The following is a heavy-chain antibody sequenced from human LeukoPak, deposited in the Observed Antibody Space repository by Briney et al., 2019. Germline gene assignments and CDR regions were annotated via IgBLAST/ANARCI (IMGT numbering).Heavy chain of an antibody. CDR3: ARDNDSSGYYADY. V-gene: IGHV1-2*02. D-gene: IGHD3-22*01. Sequence: ASVKVSCKASGYTFTGYYMHWVRQAPGQGLEWMGWINPNSGSTNYAQKFQGRVTMTRDTSISTAYMELSRLRSDDTAVYYCARDNDSSGYYADYWGQGTLVTVSS. J-gene: IGHJ4*02. CDR1: GYTFTGYY. CDR2: INPNSGST.